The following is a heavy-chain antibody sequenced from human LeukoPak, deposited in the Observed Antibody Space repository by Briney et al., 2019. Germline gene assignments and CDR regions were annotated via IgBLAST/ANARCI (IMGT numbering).Heavy chain of an antibody. CDR3: ARERLGGWNWFDP. CDR2: ISSSSSYI. J-gene: IGHJ5*02. V-gene: IGHV3-21*06. CDR1: GFTLSTYS. Sequence: GGSLRLSCAASGFTLSTYSMNWVRQAPGKGLEWVSSISSSSSYIYYADSVKGRFTISRDNAKNSLYLQMNSLRAEDTAVYYCARERLGGWNWFDPWGQGTLVTVSS. D-gene: IGHD3-16*01.